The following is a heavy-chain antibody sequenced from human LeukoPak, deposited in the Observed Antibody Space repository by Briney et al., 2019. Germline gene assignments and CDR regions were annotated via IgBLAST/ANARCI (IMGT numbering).Heavy chain of an antibody. D-gene: IGHD3-9*01. CDR3: AKDSDDILTGCFDY. Sequence: AGGSLRLSCAASGFTFSSYAMSWVRQAPGKGLEWVSGISWNSGSIGYADSVKGQFTISRDNAKNSLYLQMNSLRAEDTALYYCAKDSDDILTGCFDYWGQGTLVTVSS. J-gene: IGHJ4*02. V-gene: IGHV3-9*01. CDR2: ISWNSGSI. CDR1: GFTFSSYA.